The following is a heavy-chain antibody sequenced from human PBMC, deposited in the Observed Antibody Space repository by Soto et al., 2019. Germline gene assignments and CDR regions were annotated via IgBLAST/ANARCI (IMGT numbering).Heavy chain of an antibody. D-gene: IGHD2-21*01. V-gene: IGHV1-69*13. CDR1: VGPFSRYV. J-gene: IGHJ6*02. Sequence: SEPVSRMPCVGPFSRYVFRWVRQAPGQGLAWMGGIIPFFGTANYAQQFQGRVTITADENTSTAYMELSSLRSDDTAVYYCARWVPQLRSYSSYCAVDVWGPGT. CDR3: ARWVPQLRSYSSYCAVDV. CDR2: IIPFFGTA.